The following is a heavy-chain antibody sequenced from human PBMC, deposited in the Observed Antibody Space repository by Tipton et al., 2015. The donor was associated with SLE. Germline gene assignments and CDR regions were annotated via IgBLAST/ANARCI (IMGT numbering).Heavy chain of an antibody. D-gene: IGHD4-11*01. Sequence: SLRLSCAASGFTFSSYGMHWVRQAPGKGLEWVAVIWYNGSNKYYADSVKGRFTISRDNSKNTLYLQMNSLRAEDTAVYYCAKRGGSNDGPFDYWGQGTLVTVSS. V-gene: IGHV3-33*06. CDR1: GFTFSSYG. CDR2: IWYNGSNK. J-gene: IGHJ4*02. CDR3: AKRGGSNDGPFDY.